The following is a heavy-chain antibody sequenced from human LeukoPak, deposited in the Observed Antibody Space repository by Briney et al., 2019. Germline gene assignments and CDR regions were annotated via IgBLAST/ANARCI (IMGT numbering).Heavy chain of an antibody. CDR1: GYSISSGYY. J-gene: IGHJ4*02. CDR2: IYHSGTT. V-gene: IGHV4-38-2*01. Sequence: SETLSLTCAVSGYSISSGYYWDWVRQPPGKGLEWIGTIYHSGTTYYNPSLKSRVTISVDTSKNQFSLKLSSVTAADTAVYYCARMYSSSWYLNYWGQGTLVTASS. CDR3: ARMYSSSWYLNY. D-gene: IGHD6-13*01.